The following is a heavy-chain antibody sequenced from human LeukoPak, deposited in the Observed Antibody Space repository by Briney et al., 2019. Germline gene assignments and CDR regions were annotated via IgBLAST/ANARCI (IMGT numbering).Heavy chain of an antibody. D-gene: IGHD2-15*01. Sequence: ASVKVSCKASGYTFTGYYMHWVRQAPGQGLEWMGWINPNSGGTNYARKFQGRVTMTRDTSISTAYMELSRLRSDDTAVYYCARDWAGYCSGGSCYVYDAFDIWGQGTMVTVSS. CDR1: GYTFTGYY. J-gene: IGHJ3*02. CDR3: ARDWAGYCSGGSCYVYDAFDI. CDR2: INPNSGGT. V-gene: IGHV1-2*02.